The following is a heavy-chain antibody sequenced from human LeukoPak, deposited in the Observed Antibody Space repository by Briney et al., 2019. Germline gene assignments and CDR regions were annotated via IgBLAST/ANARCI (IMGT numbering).Heavy chain of an antibody. D-gene: IGHD3-22*01. CDR1: GGSFSGYY. CDR3: ARDTFYSSGYYLFDY. CDR2: INHSGST. Sequence: SETLSLTCAVYGGSFSGYYWSWIRQPPGKGLEWIGEINHSGSTNYNPSLKSRVTISVDTSKNQFSLKLSSVTAADTAVYYCARDTFYSSGYYLFDYWGQGTLVTVSS. V-gene: IGHV4-34*01. J-gene: IGHJ4*02.